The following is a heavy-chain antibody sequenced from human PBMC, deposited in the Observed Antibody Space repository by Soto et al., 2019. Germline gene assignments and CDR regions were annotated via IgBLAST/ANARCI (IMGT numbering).Heavy chain of an antibody. J-gene: IGHJ4*02. CDR2: IYYSGST. CDR3: ASVNYDSSGYYLVTDY. D-gene: IGHD3-22*01. CDR1: GGSISSGGYY. V-gene: IGHV4-31*03. Sequence: SETLSLTCTVSGGSISSGGYYWSWIRQHPGRGLEWIGYIYYSGSTYYNPSLKSRVTISVDTSKNQFSLKLSSVTAADTAVYYCASVNYDSSGYYLVTDYWGQGTLVTVSS.